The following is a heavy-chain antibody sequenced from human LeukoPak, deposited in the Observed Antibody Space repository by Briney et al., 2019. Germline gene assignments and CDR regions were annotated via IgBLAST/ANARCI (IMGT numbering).Heavy chain of an antibody. CDR2: IYYSGST. D-gene: IGHD6-19*01. J-gene: IGHJ4*02. Sequence: SETLSLTCTVSGGSISSYYWSWIRQPPGKGLEWIGYIYYSGSTNYNPSLKSRVTILVDTSKNQFSLKLSSVTAADTAVYYCARSAGYSSGWYLDYWGQGTLVTVSS. CDR1: GGSISSYY. V-gene: IGHV4-59*08. CDR3: ARSAGYSSGWYLDY.